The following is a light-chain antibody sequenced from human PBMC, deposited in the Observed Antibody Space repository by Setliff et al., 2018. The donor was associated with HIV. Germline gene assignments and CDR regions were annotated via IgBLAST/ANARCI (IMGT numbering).Light chain of an antibody. CDR2: GVT. V-gene: IGLV2-23*02. CDR1: SSDVGNYNL. Sequence: QSALTQPASVSGSPGQSITISCTGTSSDVGNYNLVSWYQHHPGKAPILLVYGVTKRPSGVSNRFSGSKSGNTASLTISGLQAEDGADYYCCSYAGSITFYVFGTGTKVTVL. CDR3: CSYAGSITFYV. J-gene: IGLJ1*01.